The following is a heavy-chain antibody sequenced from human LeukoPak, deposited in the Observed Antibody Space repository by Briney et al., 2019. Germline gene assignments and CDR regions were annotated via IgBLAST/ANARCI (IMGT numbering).Heavy chain of an antibody. D-gene: IGHD4-23*01. CDR3: AREADYGGSGY. J-gene: IGHJ4*02. CDR2: INHSGST. CDR1: GGSFSGYY. V-gene: IGHV4-34*01. Sequence: SETLSLTCAVYGGSFSGYYWTWIRQPPGKGLEWIGEINHSGSTNYNPSLKSRVTISVDTSKNQFSLKLSSVTAADTAVYYCAREADYGGSGYWGQGTLVTVSS.